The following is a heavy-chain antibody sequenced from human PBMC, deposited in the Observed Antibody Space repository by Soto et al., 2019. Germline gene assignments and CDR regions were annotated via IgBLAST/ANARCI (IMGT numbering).Heavy chain of an antibody. CDR3: ARDRVVSGYPEYFQH. CDR2: IYSGGST. Sequence: GGSLRLSCAASGFTVSSNYMSWVRQDPGKGLEWVSVIYSGGSTYYADSVKGRFTISRDSSKNTLYLQMNSLRAEDTAVYYCARDRVVSGYPEYFQHWGQGTLVTVSS. CDR1: GFTVSSNY. D-gene: IGHD3-22*01. V-gene: IGHV3-53*01. J-gene: IGHJ1*01.